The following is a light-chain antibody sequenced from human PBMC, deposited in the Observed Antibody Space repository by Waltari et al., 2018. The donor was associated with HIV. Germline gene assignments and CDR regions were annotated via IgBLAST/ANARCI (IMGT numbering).Light chain of an antibody. J-gene: IGLJ1*01. CDR3: SSYAGAYTYV. CDR1: SSDVGGYKY. Sequence: QSALTQPRSVSGSPGQSITISCPGTSSDVGGYKYVSWYQQHPGKSPKLIIYNVNTRPSGVPDRFSGSKSGNTAALTISGLQADDEADYYCSSYAGAYTYVFGSGTKVTVL. CDR2: NVN. V-gene: IGLV2-11*01.